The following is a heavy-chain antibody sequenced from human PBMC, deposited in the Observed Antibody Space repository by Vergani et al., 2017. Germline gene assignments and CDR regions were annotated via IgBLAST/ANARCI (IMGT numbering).Heavy chain of an antibody. Sequence: QALLVGSGGGVVQPGRSLRLSCVASAFTFTSYSIHWVRQAPGKGLEWVAFISNDGTNKYYADSVKGRFTISRDNSKNTVSLQMNSLRPEDSAIYYCARKLYYDSSGYFGGPYYFDYWGQGTLVTVSS. CDR3: ARKLYYDSSGYFGGPYYFDY. D-gene: IGHD3-22*01. CDR1: AFTFTSYS. J-gene: IGHJ4*02. V-gene: IGHV3-30*08. CDR2: ISNDGTNK.